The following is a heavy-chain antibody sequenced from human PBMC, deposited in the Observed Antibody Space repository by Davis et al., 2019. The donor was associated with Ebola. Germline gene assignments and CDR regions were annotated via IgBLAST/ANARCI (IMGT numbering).Heavy chain of an antibody. CDR1: GFTFSSYA. Sequence: GESLKISCAASGFTFSSYAMSWVRQAPGKGLEWVSAISGSGGSTYYADSVKGRFTISRDNSKNTLYLQMNSLRAEDTAVYYCASPEEWPHGYWGQGTLVTVSS. CDR2: ISGSGGST. J-gene: IGHJ4*02. CDR3: ASPEEWPHGY. V-gene: IGHV3-23*01. D-gene: IGHD3-3*01.